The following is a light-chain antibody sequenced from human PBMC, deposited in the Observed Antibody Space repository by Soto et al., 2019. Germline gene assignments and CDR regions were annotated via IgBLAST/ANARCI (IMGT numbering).Light chain of an antibody. V-gene: IGKV1-5*03. CDR2: KAS. CDR3: QQEHT. Sequence: DIQMTQSPSTLSASVGDRVTITCRASQSISSWLAWYQQKPGKAPKLLIYKASSLESGVPSRFSGSGSGTEFTLTISSLQPDDFATYYCQQEHTFGQGTKLEIK. J-gene: IGKJ2*01. CDR1: QSISSW.